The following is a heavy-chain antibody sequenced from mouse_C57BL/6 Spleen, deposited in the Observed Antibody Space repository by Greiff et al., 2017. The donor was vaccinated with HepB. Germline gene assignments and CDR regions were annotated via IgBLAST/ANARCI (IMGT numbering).Heavy chain of an antibody. CDR3: ARKSYYSNYEGAMDY. CDR2: IWTGGGT. CDR1: GFSLTSYA. V-gene: IGHV2-9-1*01. D-gene: IGHD2-5*01. Sequence: QAQLQQSGPGLVAPSQSLSITCTVSGFSLTSYAISWVRQPPGKGLEWLGVIWTGGGTNYNSALKSRLSISKDNSKSQVFLKMNSLQTDDTARYYWARKSYYSNYEGAMDYWGQGTSVTVSS. J-gene: IGHJ4*01.